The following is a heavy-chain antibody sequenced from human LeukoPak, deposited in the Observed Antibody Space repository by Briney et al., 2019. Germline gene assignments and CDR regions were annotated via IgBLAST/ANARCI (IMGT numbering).Heavy chain of an antibody. J-gene: IGHJ4*02. CDR3: ARDRRFLEWLTRNYFDY. CDR2: INSDGSST. CDR1: GFTFSSYW. D-gene: IGHD3-3*01. V-gene: IGHV3-74*01. Sequence: GGSLRLSCAASGFTFSSYWMHWVRQAPGKGLVWVSRINSDGSSTSYVDSVKGRFTISRDNAKNTLYLRMNSLRAEDTAVYYCARDRRFLEWLTRNYFDYWGQGTLVTVSS.